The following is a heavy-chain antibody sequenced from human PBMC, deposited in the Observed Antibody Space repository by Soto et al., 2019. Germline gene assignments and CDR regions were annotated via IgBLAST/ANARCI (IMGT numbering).Heavy chain of an antibody. Sequence: EVQLVESGGGSVQPGRSLRLSCAASGFIFSDYSLNWVRQAPGKGLEWVSYISTSGSTTYYADSVKGRFTISRDKAKNSLYLQLNSLRDEDTAVYYWATRGVAAVPEDSYYYGVDVWGQGTTVTVSS. D-gene: IGHD2-15*01. J-gene: IGHJ6*02. CDR3: ATRGVAAVPEDSYYYGVDV. CDR1: GFIFSDYS. CDR2: ISTSGSTT. V-gene: IGHV3-48*02.